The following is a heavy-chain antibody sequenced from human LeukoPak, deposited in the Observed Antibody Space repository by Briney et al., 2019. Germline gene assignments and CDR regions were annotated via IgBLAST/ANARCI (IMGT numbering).Heavy chain of an antibody. J-gene: IGHJ4*02. D-gene: IGHD3-10*01. CDR3: AREGGGFHYGWFDC. CDR2: ITNGGSTI. CDR1: GFTFSDYN. Sequence: PGGSLRLSCAASGFTFSDYNMNWVRQAPGKGLEWVSYITNGGSTIHHADSVKGRFTISRDNAKKTLYLQMNSLRAEDTAVYSCAREGGGFHYGWFDCWGQGTLVTVSS. V-gene: IGHV3-11*04.